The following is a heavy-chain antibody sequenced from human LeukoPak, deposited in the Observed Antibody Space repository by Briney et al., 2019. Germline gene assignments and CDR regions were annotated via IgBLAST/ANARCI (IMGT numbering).Heavy chain of an antibody. V-gene: IGHV3-30-3*01. D-gene: IGHD4-17*01. Sequence: PGRSLRLSCAASGFTFSSYAMHWVRQAPGKGLEWVAVISYDGSNKYYADSVKGRFTISRDNSKNTLYLQMNSLRAEDTAVYYCARELSYGDYHMSFAFDIWGQGTMVTVSS. J-gene: IGHJ3*02. CDR1: GFTFSSYA. CDR2: ISYDGSNK. CDR3: ARELSYGDYHMSFAFDI.